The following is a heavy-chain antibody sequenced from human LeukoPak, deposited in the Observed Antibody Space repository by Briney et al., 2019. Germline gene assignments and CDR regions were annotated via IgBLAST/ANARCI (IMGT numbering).Heavy chain of an antibody. CDR1: GYTFTAYG. V-gene: IGHV1-46*01. CDR2: INPSGGST. D-gene: IGHD2-2*01. Sequence: GASVKVSCKDSGYTFTAYGISWVRQAPGQGLEWMGIINPSGGSTSYAQKFQGRVTMTRDMSTSTVYMELSSLRSEDTAVYYCARDSTVRIWGLAKYWGQGTLVTVSS. J-gene: IGHJ4*02. CDR3: ARDSTVRIWGLAKY.